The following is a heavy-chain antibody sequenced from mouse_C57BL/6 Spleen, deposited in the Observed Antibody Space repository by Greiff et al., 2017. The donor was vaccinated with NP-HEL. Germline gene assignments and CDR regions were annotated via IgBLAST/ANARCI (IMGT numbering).Heavy chain of an antibody. CDR3: ARRRLLWLRPPCYAMDY. J-gene: IGHJ4*01. D-gene: IGHD2-2*01. V-gene: IGHV1-14*01. Sequence: EVQLQQSGPELVKPGASVKMSCKASGYTFTSYVMHWVKQKPGQGLEWIGYIYPYNDGTKYNEKFKGKATLTSDKSSSTAYMELSSLTSEDSAVYYCARRRLLWLRPPCYAMDYWGQGTSVTVSS. CDR1: GYTFTSYV. CDR2: IYPYNDGT.